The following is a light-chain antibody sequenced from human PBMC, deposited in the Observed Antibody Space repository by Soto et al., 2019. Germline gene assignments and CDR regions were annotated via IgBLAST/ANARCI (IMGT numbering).Light chain of an antibody. CDR1: SSDVGGYNY. Sequence: QSALTQPASVSGSPGQSITISCTGTSSDVGGYNYVSWYQQHPGKAPKLMIYDVSNRPSGVSNRFSGSKSGNTASLTISGLQAEDEADYYCSSYTSSSTRLVFGRGTKLTVL. CDR2: DVS. V-gene: IGLV2-14*01. J-gene: IGLJ2*01. CDR3: SSYTSSSTRLV.